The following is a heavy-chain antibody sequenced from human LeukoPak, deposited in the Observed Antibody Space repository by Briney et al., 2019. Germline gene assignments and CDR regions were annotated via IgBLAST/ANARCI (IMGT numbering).Heavy chain of an antibody. CDR2: INPNSGGT. V-gene: IGHV1-2*02. J-gene: IGHJ4*02. D-gene: IGHD3-22*01. CDR3: ARASPPHYYDSSGYPY. Sequence: ASVKVSCKASGYTFTGYYMHWVRQAPGQGLEWMGWINPNSGGTNYAQKFQGRVTMTRDTSISTAYMELSRLRSDDTAVYYCARASPPHYYDSSGYPYWGQGTLVTVSS. CDR1: GYTFTGYY.